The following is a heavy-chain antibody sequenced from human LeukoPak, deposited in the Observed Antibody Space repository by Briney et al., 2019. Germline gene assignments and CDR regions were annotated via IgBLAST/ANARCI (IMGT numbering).Heavy chain of an antibody. Sequence: GASVKVSCMASGYTFTSYGISWVRQAPGQGLEWMGWISAYNGNTNYAQKLQGRVTMTTDTSTSTACMELRSLRSDDTAVYYCARDSSGWNWFDPWGQGTLVTVSS. J-gene: IGHJ5*02. CDR1: GYTFTSYG. CDR2: ISAYNGNT. CDR3: ARDSSGWNWFDP. D-gene: IGHD6-19*01. V-gene: IGHV1-18*01.